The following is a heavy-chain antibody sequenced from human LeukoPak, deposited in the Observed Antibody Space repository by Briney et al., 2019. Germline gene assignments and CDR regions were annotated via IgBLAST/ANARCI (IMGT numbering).Heavy chain of an antibody. J-gene: IGHJ2*01. V-gene: IGHV4-4*08. CDR2: IYSNGIT. CDR1: GGSIFSYY. Sequence: YPSETLSLTCTVSGGSIFSYYWNWIRQPPGKGLEWIGYIYSNGITNYSPSLRSRGTISIATSKNQFSLRLRSVTAADTAICYCARRAYYDSSGYYPTSGYFDLWGRGTLVTVSS. D-gene: IGHD3-22*01. CDR3: ARRAYYDSSGYYPTSGYFDL.